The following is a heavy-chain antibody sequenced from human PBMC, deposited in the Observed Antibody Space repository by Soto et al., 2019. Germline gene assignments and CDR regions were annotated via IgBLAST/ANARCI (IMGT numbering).Heavy chain of an antibody. V-gene: IGHV4-31*03. Sequence: QVQLQESGPGLVKPSQTLSLTCSVSGGSISSGDYYWSWVRQHPGKGLEWIGYIFYSGSTYYNPSLKRRVTISVDTSKNQFSLKLSSVTAADTAVYYCARGGSGDIVVVAAIVYWGQGTLVTVSS. J-gene: IGHJ4*02. CDR1: GGSISSGDYY. CDR3: ARGGSGDIVVVAAIVY. D-gene: IGHD2-15*01. CDR2: IFYSGST.